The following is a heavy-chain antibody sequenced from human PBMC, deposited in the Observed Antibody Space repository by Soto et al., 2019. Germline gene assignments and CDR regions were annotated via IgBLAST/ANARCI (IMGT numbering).Heavy chain of an antibody. CDR2: INPNSGGT. J-gene: IGHJ6*02. CDR3: ARASPLYCSSTSCYTKYYYYYGMDV. Sequence: ASVKVSCKASGYTFTGYYMHWVRQAPGQGLEWIGWINPNSGGTNYAQKFQGWVTMTRDTSISTAYMELSRLRSDDTAVYYCARASPLYCSSTSCYTKYYYYYGMDVWGQGTTVTVSS. D-gene: IGHD2-2*02. CDR1: GYTFTGYY. V-gene: IGHV1-2*04.